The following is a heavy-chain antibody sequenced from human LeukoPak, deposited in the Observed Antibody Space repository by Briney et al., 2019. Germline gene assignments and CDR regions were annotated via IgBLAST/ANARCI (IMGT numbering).Heavy chain of an antibody. Sequence: ASVKVSWKVSGYTLTELSMPWVRQAPGKGLEWMGGFDPEDGETIYAQKFQGRVTMTEDTSTDTAYMELSSLRSEDTAVYYCATGDPKERFDIWGQGTMVTVSS. CDR2: FDPEDGET. CDR1: GYTLTELS. CDR3: ATGDPKERFDI. V-gene: IGHV1-24*01. J-gene: IGHJ3*02.